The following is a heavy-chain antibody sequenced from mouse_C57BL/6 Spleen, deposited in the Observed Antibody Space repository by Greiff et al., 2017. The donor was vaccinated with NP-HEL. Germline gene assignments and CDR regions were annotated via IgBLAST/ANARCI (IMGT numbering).Heavy chain of an antibody. J-gene: IGHJ4*01. CDR1: GYSFTGYF. CDR2: INPYNGDT. CDR3: ARADRSSDITTVVATGMDY. V-gene: IGHV1-20*01. Sequence: VQLKQSGPELVKPGDSVKISCKASGYSFTGYFMNWVMQSHGKSLEWIGRINPYNGDTFYNQKFKGKATLTVDTSSSTAHMEPRSLTSEDAAVYYCARADRSSDITTVVATGMDYWGQGTSVTVSS. D-gene: IGHD1-1*01.